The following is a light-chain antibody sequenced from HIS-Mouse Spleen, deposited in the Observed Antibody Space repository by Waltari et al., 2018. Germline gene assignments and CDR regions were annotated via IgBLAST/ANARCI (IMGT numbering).Light chain of an antibody. V-gene: IGLV2-8*01. J-gene: IGLJ1*01. Sequence: QSALTQPPSASGSPGQSVTISCTGTSSDVGGSNYVSWYQQHPGKAPKLMIYEVSKRPYGVPDRFPGSKSGKTASLTVSGLQAEDEADYYCSSYAGSNNSLYVFGTGTKVTVL. CDR2: EVS. CDR3: SSYAGSNNSLYV. CDR1: SSDVGGSNY.